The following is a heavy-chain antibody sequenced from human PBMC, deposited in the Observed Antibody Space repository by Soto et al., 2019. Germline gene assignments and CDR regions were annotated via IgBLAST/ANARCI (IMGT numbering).Heavy chain of an antibody. J-gene: IGHJ5*02. CDR2: IIPIFGTA. CDR3: ASALGYCSGGSCAQGFDP. Sequence: QVQLVQSGAEVKKPGSSAKVSCKASGGTFSSYAISWVRQAPGQGLEWMGGIIPIFGTANYAQKFQGRVTITADKSTSTAYMELSSLRSEDTAVYYCASALGYCSGGSCAQGFDPWGQGTLVTVSS. V-gene: IGHV1-69*06. D-gene: IGHD2-15*01. CDR1: GGTFSSYA.